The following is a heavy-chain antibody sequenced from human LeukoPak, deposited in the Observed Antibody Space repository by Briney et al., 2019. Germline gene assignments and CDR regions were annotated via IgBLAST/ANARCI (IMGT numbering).Heavy chain of an antibody. V-gene: IGHV5-51*01. Sequence: GESLKISCRGSGYSFTNYWIGWVRQMPGKGLEWMGIIYPGDSDTRYSPSFQGQVTISADKSISTAYLQWSSLKASDTAMYFCARQSYDLLTTYQTWSDYWGQGTLVTVSS. D-gene: IGHD3-9*01. CDR1: GYSFTNYW. J-gene: IGHJ4*02. CDR3: ARQSYDLLTTYQTWSDY. CDR2: IYPGDSDT.